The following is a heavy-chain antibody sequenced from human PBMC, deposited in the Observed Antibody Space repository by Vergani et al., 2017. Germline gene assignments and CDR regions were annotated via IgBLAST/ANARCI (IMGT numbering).Heavy chain of an antibody. CDR2: IQVDGSNQ. CDR1: GFTLSNYD. CDR3: AKHFRGWGIDY. Sequence: QVQLVESGGGVVQRGGSLRLSCATSGFTLSNYDMQWIRQGPGKGLEFVAFIQVDGSNQYYADSVKGRFTLSRNFSKNTLYLQMNSLRTYDTATYYCAKHFRGWGIDYWGQGTQVIVSS. D-gene: IGHD3-16*01. V-gene: IGHV3-30*02. J-gene: IGHJ4*02.